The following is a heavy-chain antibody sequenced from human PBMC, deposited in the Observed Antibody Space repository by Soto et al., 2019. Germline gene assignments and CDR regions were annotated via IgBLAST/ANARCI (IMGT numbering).Heavy chain of an antibody. CDR2: IKQDGSEK. Sequence: PGGSLRLSCAASGFTFSSYWMSWVRQAPGKGQEWVANIKQDGSEKYYVDSVKGRFTISRDNAKNSLYLQMNSLRAEDTAVYYCARENTMIVVVITWFDPWGQGTLVTVSS. V-gene: IGHV3-7*01. CDR1: GFTFSSYW. D-gene: IGHD3-22*01. J-gene: IGHJ5*02. CDR3: ARENTMIVVVITWFDP.